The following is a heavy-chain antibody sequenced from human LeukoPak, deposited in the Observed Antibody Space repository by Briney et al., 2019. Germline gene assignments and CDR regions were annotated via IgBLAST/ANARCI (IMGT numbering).Heavy chain of an antibody. Sequence: GGSLRLSCAASGFTFSSYGMHWVRQAPGKGLEWVAVISYDGSNKYYADSVKGRFTISRDNSKNTLYLQMNSLRAEDTAVYYCAKDLELYGSGSYFDYWGQGTLVTVSS. J-gene: IGHJ4*02. CDR2: ISYDGSNK. V-gene: IGHV3-30*18. CDR1: GFTFSSYG. D-gene: IGHD3-10*01. CDR3: AKDLELYGSGSYFDY.